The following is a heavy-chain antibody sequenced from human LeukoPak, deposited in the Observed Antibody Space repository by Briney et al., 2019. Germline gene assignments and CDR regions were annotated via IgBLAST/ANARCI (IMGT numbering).Heavy chain of an antibody. Sequence: GGSLRRSCAASGFTFSSYAMSWVRQAPGKGLEWVSAISGSGGSTYYADSVKGRFTISRDNSKNSLYLQMNSLRAEDTAVYYCAKVGYCSSTSCSTLGGFDYWGQGTLVTVSS. D-gene: IGHD2-2*03. V-gene: IGHV3-23*01. J-gene: IGHJ4*02. CDR2: ISGSGGST. CDR1: GFTFSSYA. CDR3: AKVGYCSSTSCSTLGGFDY.